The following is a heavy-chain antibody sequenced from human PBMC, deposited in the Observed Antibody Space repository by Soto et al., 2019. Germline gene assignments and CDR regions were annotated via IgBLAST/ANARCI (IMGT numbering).Heavy chain of an antibody. J-gene: IGHJ4*02. CDR2: IYWDDDK. D-gene: IGHD2-15*01. CDR3: AHRRTVELGPLRLFDY. V-gene: IGHV2-5*02. CDR1: GFSLSTSGVG. Sequence: QITLKESGPTLVKPTQTLTLTCTFSGFSLSTSGVGVGWIRQPPGEALEWLALIYWDDDKRYSPSLKSRLTITKDTSKNQVVLTMTDMDPVDTATYFCAHRRTVELGPLRLFDYWGQGTQVTVSS.